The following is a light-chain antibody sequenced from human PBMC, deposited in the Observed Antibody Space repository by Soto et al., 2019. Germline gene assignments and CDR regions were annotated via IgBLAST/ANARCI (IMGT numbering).Light chain of an antibody. CDR2: EVT. V-gene: IGLV2-14*01. J-gene: IGLJ1*01. CDR3: SSYTVDVAPYV. Sequence: QSVLTQPASVSGSPGQSITISCTGTNNDIGSDFNSVSWYQQHPGKAPKLMIYEVTNRPSGVSSRFSGSKSGNTASLTISGLQAEDEADYYCSSYTVDVAPYVFGTGTKGTVL. CDR1: NNDIGSDFNS.